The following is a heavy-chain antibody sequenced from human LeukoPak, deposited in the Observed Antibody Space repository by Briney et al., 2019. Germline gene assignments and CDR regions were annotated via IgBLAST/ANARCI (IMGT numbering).Heavy chain of an antibody. J-gene: IGHJ6*03. CDR2: IYYSGST. CDR1: GGSISSYY. V-gene: IGHV4-59*01. D-gene: IGHD2-2*01. Sequence: SETLSLTCTVSGGSISSYYWSWIRQPPGKGLEWIGYIYYSGSTNYNPSLKSRVTISVDTSKNHFSLKLSSVTAADTAVYYCASGVVVPAAFMDVWGKGTTVTVSS. CDR3: ASGVVVPAAFMDV.